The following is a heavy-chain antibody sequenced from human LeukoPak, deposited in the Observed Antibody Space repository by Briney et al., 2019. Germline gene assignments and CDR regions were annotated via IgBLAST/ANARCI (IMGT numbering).Heavy chain of an antibody. CDR3: ARDGYNYGVY. CDR2: IIPIFGTA. V-gene: IGHV1-69*05. D-gene: IGHD5-24*01. Sequence: EASVKVSCKASGGTFSSYAISWVRQAPGQGLEWMGGIIPIFGTANYAQKFQGRVTITTDESTSTAYMELSSLRSEDTAVYYCARDGYNYGVYWGQGTLVTVSS. CDR1: GGTFSSYA. J-gene: IGHJ4*02.